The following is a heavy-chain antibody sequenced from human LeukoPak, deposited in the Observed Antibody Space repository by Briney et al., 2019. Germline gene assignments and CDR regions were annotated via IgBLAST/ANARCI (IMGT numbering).Heavy chain of an antibody. Sequence: GGSLRLSCAASGFTFSSYAMSWVRQAPGKGLEWVSAISGSGGSTYYADSVKGRFTISRDNSKNTPYLQMNSLRAEDTAVYYCAKDIGPLWFGDWGQGTLVTVSS. CDR1: GFTFSSYA. D-gene: IGHD3-10*01. CDR3: AKDIGPLWFGD. J-gene: IGHJ4*02. CDR2: ISGSGGST. V-gene: IGHV3-23*01.